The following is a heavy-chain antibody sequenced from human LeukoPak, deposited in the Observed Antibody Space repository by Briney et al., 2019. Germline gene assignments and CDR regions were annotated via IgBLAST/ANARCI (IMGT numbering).Heavy chain of an antibody. D-gene: IGHD6-13*01. CDR3: ARDGVAAGIYFGY. J-gene: IGHJ4*02. CDR1: GFTFSSHW. V-gene: IGHV3-7*01. CDR2: INQDGSEK. Sequence: GGSLRLSCAVSGFTFSSHWMSWVRQAPGKGLEWVADINQDGSEKHYVDSVKGRFTISRDNAKNSLYLQMNSLRVEDTAVYYCARDGVAAGIYFGYWGQGTLVTVSS.